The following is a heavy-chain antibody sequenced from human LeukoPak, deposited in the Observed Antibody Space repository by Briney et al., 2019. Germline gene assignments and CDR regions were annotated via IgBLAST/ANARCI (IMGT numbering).Heavy chain of an antibody. J-gene: IGHJ5*02. Sequence: SETLSLTCTVSGGSISSYYWSWIRQPAGKGLEWIGRIYTSGSTNYNPSLKSRVTMSVDTSKNQFSLKLSSVTAADTAVYYCARDQGYYDSSGRKSWFDPWGQGTLVTVSS. CDR3: ARDQGYYDSSGRKSWFDP. V-gene: IGHV4-4*07. CDR2: IYTSGST. D-gene: IGHD3-22*01. CDR1: GGSISSYY.